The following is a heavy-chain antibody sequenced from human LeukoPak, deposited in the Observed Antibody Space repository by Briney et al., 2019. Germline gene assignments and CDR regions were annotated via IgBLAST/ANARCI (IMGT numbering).Heavy chain of an antibody. CDR1: GFTFSNYW. CDR3: ARASDPWLQLT. Sequence: GGSLRLSCAASGFTFSNYWMIWVRQAPGKGLEGVGNIKQDGGEKRYADSVRGRFSISRDNAQTSLYLQMNSLRAEDTAVYYCARASDPWLQLTWGQGTLVTVSS. D-gene: IGHD5-24*01. J-gene: IGHJ5*02. V-gene: IGHV3-7*05. CDR2: IKQDGGEK.